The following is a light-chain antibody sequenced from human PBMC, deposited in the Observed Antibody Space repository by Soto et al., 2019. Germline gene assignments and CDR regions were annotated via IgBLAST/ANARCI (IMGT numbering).Light chain of an antibody. V-gene: IGKV3-20*01. CDR1: QSVSSS. CDR3: QQPPYT. CDR2: GAT. J-gene: IGKJ3*01. Sequence: EIVLTQSPGTLSLSPRERATLSCRASQSVSSSLAWYQQKPGQAPRLLIYGATSRATGIPDRFSGRDSGADFTLTINNLQPEDFATYYCQQPPYTFGPGTKVDIK.